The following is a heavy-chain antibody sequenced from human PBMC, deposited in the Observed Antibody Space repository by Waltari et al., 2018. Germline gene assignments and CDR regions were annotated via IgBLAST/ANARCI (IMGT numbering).Heavy chain of an antibody. CDR2: INAGNGNT. D-gene: IGHD6-13*01. V-gene: IGHV1-3*01. Sequence: QVQLVQSGAEVKKPGASVKVSCKASGYTFTSYAMHWVRQAPGQRLEWMGWINAGNGNTKYSQKFQGRVTITRDTSASTAYMELSSLRSEDTAVYYCARGIAAAGQEDYWGQGTLVTDSS. J-gene: IGHJ4*02. CDR3: ARGIAAAGQEDY. CDR1: GYTFTSYA.